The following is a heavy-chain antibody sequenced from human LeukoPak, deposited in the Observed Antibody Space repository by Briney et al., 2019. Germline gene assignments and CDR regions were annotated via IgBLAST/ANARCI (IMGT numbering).Heavy chain of an antibody. CDR3: AKDLGAGTTKYFDY. J-gene: IGHJ4*02. CDR2: ISGSGGST. CDR1: GFTFSSYA. Sequence: PGGSLRLSCAVSGFTFSSYAMSWVRQAPGKGLEWVSAISGSGGSTYYADSVKGRFTISRDNSKNTLYLQMNSLRAEDTAVYYCAKDLGAGTTKYFDYWGQGTLVTVSS. D-gene: IGHD1-7*01. V-gene: IGHV3-23*01.